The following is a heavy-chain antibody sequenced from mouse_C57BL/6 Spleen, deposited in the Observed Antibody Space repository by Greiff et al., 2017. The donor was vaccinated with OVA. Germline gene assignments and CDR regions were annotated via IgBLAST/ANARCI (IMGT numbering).Heavy chain of an antibody. J-gene: IGHJ4*01. V-gene: IGHV2-6*03. CDR3: ARQRGNYFFYAMDY. CDR1: GFSLTSYG. D-gene: IGHD2-1*01. CDR2: IWSDGST. Sequence: VMLVESGPGLVAPSQSLSITCTVSGFSLTSYGVHWVRQPPGKGLEWLVVIWSDGSTTYNSALKSRLSISKDNSKSQVFLKMNSLQTDDTAMYYGARQRGNYFFYAMDYWGQGTSVTVSS.